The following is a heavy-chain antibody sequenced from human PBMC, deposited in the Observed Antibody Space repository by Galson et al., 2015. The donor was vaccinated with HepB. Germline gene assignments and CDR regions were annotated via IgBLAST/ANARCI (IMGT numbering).Heavy chain of an antibody. D-gene: IGHD6-13*01. CDR2: ISGSGGST. V-gene: IGHV3-23*01. Sequence: SLRLSCAASGFTFSSYAMSWVRQAPGKGLEWVSAISGSGGSTYYADSVKGRFTISRDNSKNTLYLQMNSLRAEDTAVYYCAKLSWQQLVPVENNWFDPWGQGTLVTVSS. CDR1: GFTFSSYA. CDR3: AKLSWQQLVPVENNWFDP. J-gene: IGHJ5*02.